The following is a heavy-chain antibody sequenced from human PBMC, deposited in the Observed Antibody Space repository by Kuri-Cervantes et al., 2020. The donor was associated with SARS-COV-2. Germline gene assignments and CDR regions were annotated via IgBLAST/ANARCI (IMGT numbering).Heavy chain of an antibody. CDR1: GFTFRDYY. D-gene: IGHD6-19*01. J-gene: IGHJ6*03. V-gene: IGHV3-7*01. Sequence: GESLKISCAASGFTFRDYYMSWVRQAPGKGLEWVANIKEDGSEEYYLDSVKGRFTISRDNAKNSLHLQMNSLRVEDTAVYYCARDRRAVNFYYYYMDVWGKGTTVTVSS. CDR3: ARDRRAVNFYYYYMDV. CDR2: IKEDGSEE.